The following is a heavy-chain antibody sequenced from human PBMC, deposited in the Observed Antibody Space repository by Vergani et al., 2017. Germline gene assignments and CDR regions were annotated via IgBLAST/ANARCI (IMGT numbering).Heavy chain of an antibody. CDR1: GGSISSHY. CDR3: ARVAVTTLSSYYYYMDV. Sequence: QVQLQESGPGLVKPSETLSLTCTVSGGSISSHYWSWIRQPPGKGLEWIGYIYYSGSTTYNPALKSRVTISVDTSKNQFSLKLSSVAAADTAVYYCARVAVTTLSSYYYYMDVWGKGTTVTVSS. D-gene: IGHD4-11*01. V-gene: IGHV4-59*11. J-gene: IGHJ6*03. CDR2: IYYSGST.